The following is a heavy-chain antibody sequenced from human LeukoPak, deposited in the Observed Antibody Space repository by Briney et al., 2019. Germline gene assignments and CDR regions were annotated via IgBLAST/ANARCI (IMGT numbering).Heavy chain of an antibody. V-gene: IGHV1-2*02. J-gene: IGHJ4*02. CDR2: INPNSGGT. CDR3: VTLGGYYDSSGYYYGDY. Sequence: ASVKVSCKASGYTFTGYYMHWVRQAPGQGLEWMGWINPNSGGTNYAQKFQGRATMTRDTSISTAYMELSRLRSDDTAVYYCVTLGGYYDSSGYYYGDYWGQGTLVTVSS. D-gene: IGHD3-22*01. CDR1: GYTFTGYY.